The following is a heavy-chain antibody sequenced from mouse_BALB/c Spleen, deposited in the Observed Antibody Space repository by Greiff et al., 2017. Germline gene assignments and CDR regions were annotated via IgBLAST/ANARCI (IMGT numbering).Heavy chain of an antibody. Sequence: VQLQQSGPELVKPGASVKMSCKASGYTFTSYVMHWVKQKPGQGLEWIGYINPYNDGTKYNEKFKGKATLTSDKSSSTAYMELSSLTSEDSAVYYCARGGSYWYFDVWGAGTTVTVSS. CDR3: ARGGSYWYFDV. CDR2: INPYNDGT. V-gene: IGHV1-14*01. CDR1: GYTFTSYV. D-gene: IGHD1-1*01. J-gene: IGHJ1*01.